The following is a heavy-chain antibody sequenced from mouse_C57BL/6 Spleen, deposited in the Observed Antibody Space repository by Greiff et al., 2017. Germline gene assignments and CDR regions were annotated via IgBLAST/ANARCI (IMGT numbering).Heavy chain of an antibody. Sequence: QVQLQQPGAELVKPGASVKMSCKASGYTFTSYWITWVKQRPGQGLEWIGDIYPGSGSTNYNEKFKSKATLTVDTSSSIAYMQLSSLTSEDSAVYYCAKYGYDEGWYFDVWGTGTTVTVSS. CDR2: IYPGSGST. CDR3: AKYGYDEGWYFDV. V-gene: IGHV1-55*01. CDR1: GYTFTSYW. D-gene: IGHD2-2*01. J-gene: IGHJ1*03.